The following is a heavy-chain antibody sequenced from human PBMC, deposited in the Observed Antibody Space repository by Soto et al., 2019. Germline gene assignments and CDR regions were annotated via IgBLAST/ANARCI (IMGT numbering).Heavy chain of an antibody. V-gene: IGHV3-15*07. CDR1: DFILSDAW. J-gene: IGHJ4*02. CDR2: IKSTAHGGTT. D-gene: IGHD3-22*01. Sequence: EVQLEESGGGLIKPGESLTLSCAASDFILSDAWMKWVRQAPGKGLEWVGRIKSTAHGGTTDYAAPLKGRLTILRDDSKTTLYLQMNSLQTEDTAMYYCASYRDSSGLRRYDYWGQGALVTVSS. CDR3: ASYRDSSGLRRYDY.